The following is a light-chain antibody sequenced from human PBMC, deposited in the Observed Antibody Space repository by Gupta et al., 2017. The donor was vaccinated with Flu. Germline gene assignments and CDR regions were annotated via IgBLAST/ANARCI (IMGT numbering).Light chain of an antibody. V-gene: IGLV3-21*02. CDR3: QVWDSPSDHYV. J-gene: IGLJ1*01. CDR1: NIGSKS. CDR2: DDS. Sequence: GGNNIGSKSVHWYQQKPGQAPVLVVFDDSDRPSGITERFSGSNSGNTATLTISRVEAGDEADYFCQVWDSPSDHYVFGPGTEVTVL.